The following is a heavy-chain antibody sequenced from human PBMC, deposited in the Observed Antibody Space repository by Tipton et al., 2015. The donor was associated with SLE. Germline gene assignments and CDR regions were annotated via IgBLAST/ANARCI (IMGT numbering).Heavy chain of an antibody. V-gene: IGHV4-59*01. D-gene: IGHD3-16*01. CDR2: ISDTGRT. J-gene: IGHJ6*03. CDR3: ARGFGYYYYYLDV. Sequence: LRLSCTVSSDSMSSYYWTWIRLSPGRGLEWIGFISDTGRTDYNPSLKSRVTISLDTSKSQFSLKLASVTAADTALYFCARGFGYYYYYLDVWGKGTTVTVSS. CDR1: SDSMSSYY.